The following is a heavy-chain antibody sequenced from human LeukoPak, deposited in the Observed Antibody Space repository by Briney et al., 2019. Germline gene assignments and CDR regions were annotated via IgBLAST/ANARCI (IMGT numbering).Heavy chain of an antibody. V-gene: IGHV1-18*01. D-gene: IGHD3-9*01. CDR1: GYTFTSYG. CDR2: ISAYNGNT. CDR3: ARSPGCYDILTPPDY. J-gene: IGHJ4*02. Sequence: GASVQFSSKASGYTFTSYGISWVRRAPGQGLECLGWISAYNGNTNYAQKIQGRVTMTIGPTTSTAYMELRSLRSDGTAMYYCARSPGCYDILTPPDYCGQGTLVTVSS.